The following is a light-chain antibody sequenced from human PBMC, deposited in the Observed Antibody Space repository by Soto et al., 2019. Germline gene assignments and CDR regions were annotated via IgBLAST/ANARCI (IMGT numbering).Light chain of an antibody. V-gene: IGKV3-20*01. CDR3: QQYDRSPWT. CDR1: QSVGSSH. J-gene: IGKJ1*01. CDR2: GAS. Sequence: IVLMQSPVTLSFSPAERVALSCGCSQSVGSSHLAWYQQKPGQAPRLLIYGASNRATGIPDRFSGSGSGTDFTLTISRLEPEDFAVYHCQQYDRSPWTFGQGTKVDIK.